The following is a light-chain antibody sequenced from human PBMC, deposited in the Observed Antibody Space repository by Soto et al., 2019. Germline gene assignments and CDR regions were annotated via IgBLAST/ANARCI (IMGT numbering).Light chain of an antibody. CDR2: DVS. V-gene: IGKV3-11*01. CDR1: ESISSQ. CDR3: QQRLSWPIT. J-gene: IGKJ5*01. Sequence: EIVLTQSPASLSLSPGEGATLSCRASESISSQLVWYQQIPGQAPRLLIYDVSNRATGVPARFSGSGSGTDFTLPISSLEPEDCAVYYGQQRLSWPITFGQGTRLEI.